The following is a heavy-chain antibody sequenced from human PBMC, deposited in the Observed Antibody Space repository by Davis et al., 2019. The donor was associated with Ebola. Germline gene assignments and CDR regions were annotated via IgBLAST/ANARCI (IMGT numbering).Heavy chain of an antibody. V-gene: IGHV4-39*07. D-gene: IGHD1-7*01. CDR2: IYYSGST. J-gene: IGHJ6*02. CDR1: GGSISSSSYY. Sequence: SETLSLTCTVSGGSISSSSYYWGWIRQPPGKGLEWIGSIYYSGSTYYNPSLKSRVTISVDTSKNQFSLKLSSVTAADTAVYYCARDGLITGTTYYYGMDVWGQGTTVTVSS. CDR3: ARDGLITGTTYYYGMDV.